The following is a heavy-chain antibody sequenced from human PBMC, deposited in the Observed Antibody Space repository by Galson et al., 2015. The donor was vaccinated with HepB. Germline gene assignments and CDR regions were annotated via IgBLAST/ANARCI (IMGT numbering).Heavy chain of an antibody. V-gene: IGHV1-3*01. CDR2: INAGNGNT. J-gene: IGHJ1*01. Sequence: SVKVSCKASGYTFTSYAMHWVRQAPGQRLEWMGWINAGNGNTKYSQRFQGRVTITRDTSASTAYMELSSLRSEDTAVYYCARVPPPRYRGSWYVECFQHWGQGTLVTVSS. CDR3: ARVPPPRYRGSWYVECFQH. CDR1: GYTFTSYA. D-gene: IGHD6-13*01.